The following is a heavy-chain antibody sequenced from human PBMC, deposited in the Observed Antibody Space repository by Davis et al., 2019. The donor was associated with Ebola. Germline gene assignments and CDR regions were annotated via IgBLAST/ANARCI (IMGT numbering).Heavy chain of an antibody. J-gene: IGHJ6*02. CDR3: ARGITMVQGVIVYGMDV. D-gene: IGHD3-10*01. CDR1: GFTFSSYS. CDR2: ISSSGSTI. V-gene: IGHV3-48*04. Sequence: GGSLRLSCAASGFTFSSYSMNWVRQAPGKGLEWVSYISSSGSTIYYADSVKGRFTISRDNAKNSLYLQMNSLRAEDTAVYYCARGITMVQGVIVYGMDVWGQGTTVTVSS.